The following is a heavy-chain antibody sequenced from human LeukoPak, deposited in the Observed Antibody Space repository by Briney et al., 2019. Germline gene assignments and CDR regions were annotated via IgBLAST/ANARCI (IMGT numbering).Heavy chain of an antibody. Sequence: ASVKVSCKASGYTFTSYYMHWARQAPGQGLEWMGIINPSGGSTSYAQKFQGRVTMTRDMSTSTVYMELSSLRSEDTAVYYCARDPAIAAAGGGLDYWGQGTLVTVSS. CDR3: ARDPAIAAAGGGLDY. V-gene: IGHV1-46*01. CDR1: GYTFTSYY. J-gene: IGHJ4*02. CDR2: INPSGGST. D-gene: IGHD6-13*01.